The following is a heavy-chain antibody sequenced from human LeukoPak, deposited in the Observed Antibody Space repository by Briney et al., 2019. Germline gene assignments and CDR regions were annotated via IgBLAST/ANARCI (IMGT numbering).Heavy chain of an antibody. D-gene: IGHD5-12*01. J-gene: IGHJ3*02. CDR3: TTFGYDAFDI. CDR2: INSKTDGGTT. CDR1: GFTLSNAW. V-gene: IGHV3-15*01. Sequence: GGSLRLSCAASGFTLSNAWMSWVRQAPGKGLEWVGRINSKTDGGTTDYAAPVKGRFTISRDDSKNTLYLQMNSLKTEDTAVYYCTTFGYDAFDIWGQGTVVTVSS.